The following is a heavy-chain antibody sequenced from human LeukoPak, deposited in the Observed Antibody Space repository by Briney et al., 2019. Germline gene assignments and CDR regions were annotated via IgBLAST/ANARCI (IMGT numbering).Heavy chain of an antibody. Sequence: WASVKVSCKASGYTFTSYYMHWVRQAPGQGLEWMGLINPSGGSTSYAQKFQGRVTMTRDMSTSTVYMELSSLRSEDTAVYYCAGVEGMGDYYYMDVWGKGTTVTVSS. CDR1: GYTFTSYY. J-gene: IGHJ6*03. V-gene: IGHV1-46*01. CDR2: INPSGGST. D-gene: IGHD3-16*01. CDR3: AGVEGMGDYYYMDV.